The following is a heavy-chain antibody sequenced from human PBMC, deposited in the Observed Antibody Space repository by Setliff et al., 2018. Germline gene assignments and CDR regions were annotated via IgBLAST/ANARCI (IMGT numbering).Heavy chain of an antibody. V-gene: IGHV1-18*01. D-gene: IGHD6-19*01. J-gene: IGHJ6*02. CDR2: ISAYNGNT. CDR1: GYTFTSYG. Sequence: GASVKVSCQASGYTFTSYGISWVRQAPGQGLEWMGWISAYNGNTNYAQKLQGRVTMTTDTSTSTAYMELRSLRSDDTAVYYCARANDYSSGWYFYYYGMDVWGQGTTVTVSS. CDR3: ARANDYSSGWYFYYYGMDV.